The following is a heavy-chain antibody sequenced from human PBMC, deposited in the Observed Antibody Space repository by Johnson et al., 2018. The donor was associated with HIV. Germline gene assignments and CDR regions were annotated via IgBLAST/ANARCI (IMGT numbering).Heavy chain of an antibody. CDR1: GFTFSSYW. CDR2: IKQDGSEK. V-gene: IGHV3-7*05. CDR3: AREPTPKPAFDI. Sequence: VQLVESGGGLVKPGGSLRLSCAVSGFTFSSYWMSWVRQAPGKGLEWVANIKQDGSEKYYVDSVKGRFTISRDNAKNSLYLQMNSLRAEDTAVYYCAREPTPKPAFDILGQGTMVTVSS. J-gene: IGHJ3*02.